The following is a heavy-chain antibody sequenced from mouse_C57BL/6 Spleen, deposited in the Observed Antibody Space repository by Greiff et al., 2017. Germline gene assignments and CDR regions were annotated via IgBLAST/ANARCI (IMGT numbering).Heavy chain of an antibody. CDR2: ISYDGSN. CDR1: GYSITSGYY. Sequence: EVQVVESGPGLVKPSQSLSLTCSVTGYSITSGYYWNWIRQFPGNKLEWMGYISYDGSNNYNPSLKNRISITRDTSKNQFFLKLNSVTTEDTATYYCGRVRGYAMDYWGQGTSVTVSS. CDR3: GRVRGYAMDY. J-gene: IGHJ4*01. V-gene: IGHV3-6*01.